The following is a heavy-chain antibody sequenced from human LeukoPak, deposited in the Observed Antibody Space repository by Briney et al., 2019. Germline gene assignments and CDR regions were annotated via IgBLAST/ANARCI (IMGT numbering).Heavy chain of an antibody. Sequence: GASVQVSCKASGYTFSSYDISWVRQAPGQGLEWMGWISAYNGNTNYAQKLQGRVTMTTDTSTSTAYLELRSLRSDDTAVYYCARVPEEMATITFDYWGQGTLVTVSS. D-gene: IGHD5-24*01. CDR2: ISAYNGNT. CDR3: ARVPEEMATITFDY. J-gene: IGHJ4*02. CDR1: GYTFSSYD. V-gene: IGHV1-18*01.